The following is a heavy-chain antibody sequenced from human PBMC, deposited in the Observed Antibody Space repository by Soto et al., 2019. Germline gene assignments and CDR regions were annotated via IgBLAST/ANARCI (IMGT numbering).Heavy chain of an antibody. D-gene: IGHD3-22*01. CDR2: IKQDGSEK. V-gene: IGHV3-7*01. J-gene: IGHJ4*02. CDR1: GFTFSSYW. CDR3: ARNEGYYDSSGPYFDY. Sequence: GGSLRLSCAASGFTFSSYWMSWVRQAPGKGLEWVANIKQDGSEKYYVDSVKGRFTISRDNAKNSLYLQMNSLRAEDTAVYYCARNEGYYDSSGPYFDYWGQGTLVTVSS.